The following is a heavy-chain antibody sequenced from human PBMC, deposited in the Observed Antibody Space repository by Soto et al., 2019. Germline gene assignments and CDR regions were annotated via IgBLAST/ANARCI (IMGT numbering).Heavy chain of an antibody. CDR3: ARGRLIFRSPDDGVTGCPLDY. D-gene: IGHD3-3*01. J-gene: IGHJ4*02. Sequence: SETLSLTCTVSGGSISSSSYYWGWIRQPPGKGLEWIGSIYYSGSTYYNPSLKSRVTISVDTSKNQFSLKLSSVTAADTAVYYCARGRLIFRSPDDGVTGCPLDYWGQGTLVTFPS. V-gene: IGHV4-39*01. CDR1: GGSISSSSYY. CDR2: IYYSGST.